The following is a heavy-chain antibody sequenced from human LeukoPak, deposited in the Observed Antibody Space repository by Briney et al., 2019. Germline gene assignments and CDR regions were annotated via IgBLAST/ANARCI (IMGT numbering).Heavy chain of an antibody. CDR3: ARDGYYYDSSGYPYGFDY. D-gene: IGHD3-22*01. J-gene: IGHJ4*02. Sequence: ASLKVSCKASGYSFTGYYMHWVRQAPGQGLEWMGWINPNSGGTKYVQKFQGRVTMTRDTSISTAYMELSRLRSDDTAVYYCARDGYYYDSSGYPYGFDYWGQGTLVTVSS. CDR1: GYSFTGYY. V-gene: IGHV1-2*02. CDR2: INPNSGGT.